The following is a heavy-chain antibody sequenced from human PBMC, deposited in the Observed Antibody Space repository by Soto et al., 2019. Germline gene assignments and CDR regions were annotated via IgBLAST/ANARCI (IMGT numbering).Heavy chain of an antibody. Sequence: QVQLQESGPGLVKPSQTLSLTCTVSGGSISSGGYYWSWIRQHPGKGLEWIGYIYYSGSTYYNPSLKRRVTISVDTSKNQLSLKLSSVTAADTAVYYCARVCGADCHHGMDVWGQGTTVTVSS. D-gene: IGHD2-21*02. CDR2: IYYSGST. J-gene: IGHJ6*02. CDR1: GGSISSGGYY. V-gene: IGHV4-31*03. CDR3: ARVCGADCHHGMDV.